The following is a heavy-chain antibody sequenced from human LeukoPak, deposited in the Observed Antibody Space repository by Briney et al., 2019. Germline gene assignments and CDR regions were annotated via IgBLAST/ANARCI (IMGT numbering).Heavy chain of an antibody. CDR3: ARADRRRPPYTSSWYSENIFDY. Sequence: ASVKVSCKASGYTFTSYYMNWVRQAPGQGLEWMGIINPSCGGTSYAQKFQGRVTMTRDTSTSTVYMELSSLRSEDTAVYYCARADRRRPPYTSSWYSENIFDYWGQGTLVTVSS. CDR1: GYTFTSYY. V-gene: IGHV1-46*01. D-gene: IGHD6-13*01. J-gene: IGHJ4*02. CDR2: INPSCGGT.